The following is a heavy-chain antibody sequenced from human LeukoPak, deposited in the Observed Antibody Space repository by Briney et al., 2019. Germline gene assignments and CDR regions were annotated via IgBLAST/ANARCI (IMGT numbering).Heavy chain of an antibody. CDR2: ITSGSSYM. J-gene: IGHJ4*02. D-gene: IGHD5-12*01. Sequence: PGGSLRLSCAASGFTFSSYSMNCVRQAPGKGLEWVSSITSGSSYMYYADSVKGRFTISRDNAKNSLYLQMNSLRVEDTAVYYCARDRGEYNTYDQNFDYWGQGTLVSVSS. V-gene: IGHV3-21*01. CDR1: GFTFSSYS. CDR3: ARDRGEYNTYDQNFDY.